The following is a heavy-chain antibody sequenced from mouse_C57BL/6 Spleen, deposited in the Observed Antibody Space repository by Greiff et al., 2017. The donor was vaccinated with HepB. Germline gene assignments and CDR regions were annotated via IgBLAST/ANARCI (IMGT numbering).Heavy chain of an antibody. J-gene: IGHJ2*01. Sequence: QVQLKESGAELVKPGASVKMSCKASGYTFTTYPIEWLKQNHGKSLEWIGNFHPYNDDTKYNEKFKGKATLTVEKSSSTVYLELSRLTSDDSAVYYCARRDDYDRGFDYWGQGTTLTVSS. CDR2: FHPYNDDT. CDR1: GYTFTTYP. D-gene: IGHD2-4*01. V-gene: IGHV1-47*01. CDR3: ARRDDYDRGFDY.